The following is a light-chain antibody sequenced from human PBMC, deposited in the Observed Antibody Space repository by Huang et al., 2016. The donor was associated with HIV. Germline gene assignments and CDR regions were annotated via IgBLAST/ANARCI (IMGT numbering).Light chain of an antibody. J-gene: IGKJ1*01. CDR1: QGISSW. Sequence: DIQMTQSPSSVSASVGDRVTITCRASQGISSWLAWYHQKPGKAPNLLIYTASSLQSGVPSRFSGSVSWTDFTLTIRGLQPEDFATYYCQQANSFPRTFGQGTKVEIK. CDR3: QQANSFPRT. CDR2: TAS. V-gene: IGKV1-12*01.